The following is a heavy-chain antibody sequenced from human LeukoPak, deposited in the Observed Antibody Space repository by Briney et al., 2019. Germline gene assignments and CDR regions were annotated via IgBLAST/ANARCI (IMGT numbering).Heavy chain of an antibody. CDR3: ARVSDSSGYYLGY. J-gene: IGHJ4*02. V-gene: IGHV4-34*01. D-gene: IGHD3-22*01. CDR1: GGSFSGYY. CDR2: INHSGST. Sequence: PSETLSLTCAVYGGSFSGYYWSWIRQPPGKGLEWIGEINHSGSTNYNPSLKSRVTISVDTSKNQFSLKLSSVTAADTAVYYCARVSDSSGYYLGYWGRGTLVTVSS.